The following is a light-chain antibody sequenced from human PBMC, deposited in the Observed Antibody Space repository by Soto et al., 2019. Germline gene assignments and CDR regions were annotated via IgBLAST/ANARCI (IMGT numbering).Light chain of an antibody. CDR2: EVS. Sequence: QSALTQPPSASGSPGQSVTISCTGTSSDVGAYKYVSWYQQYPGKAPKLMIYEVSNRPSGVPDRFSGSKSGNTASLTVSGLQAEDEADYYCTSYVGSNIWVFVGGTKLTVL. CDR1: SSDVGAYKY. V-gene: IGLV2-8*01. J-gene: IGLJ3*02. CDR3: TSYVGSNIWV.